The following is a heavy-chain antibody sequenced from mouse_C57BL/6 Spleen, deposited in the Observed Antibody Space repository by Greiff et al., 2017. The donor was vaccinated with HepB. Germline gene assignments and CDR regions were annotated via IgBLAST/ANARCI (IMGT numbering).Heavy chain of an antibody. CDR1: GFTFSDYG. D-gene: IGHD2-1*01. V-gene: IGHV5-15*01. CDR2: ISNLAYSI. CDR3: ARQGDYGNRYWYFDV. Sequence: EVQGVESGGGLVQPGGSLKLSCAASGFTFSDYGMAWVRQAPRKGPEWVAFISNLAYSIYYADTVTGRFTISRENAKNTLYLEMSSLRSEDTAMYYWARQGDYGNRYWYFDVWGTGTTVTVSS. J-gene: IGHJ1*03.